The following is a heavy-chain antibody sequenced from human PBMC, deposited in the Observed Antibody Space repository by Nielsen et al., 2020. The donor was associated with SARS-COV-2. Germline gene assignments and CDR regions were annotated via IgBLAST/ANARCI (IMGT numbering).Heavy chain of an antibody. V-gene: IGHV3-53*01. CDR1: GFAVSSHY. Sequence: GESLKISCAASGFAVSSHYMSWVRQSPVKGLEWVSVIYSGGATHYADAVKGRFTISRDDSKNTVYLQMNSLRADDTAVYYCARDFHFRGELTSWYFDLWGHGALVTVSS. D-gene: IGHD3-16*02. CDR2: IYSGGAT. J-gene: IGHJ2*01. CDR3: ARDFHFRGELTSWYFDL.